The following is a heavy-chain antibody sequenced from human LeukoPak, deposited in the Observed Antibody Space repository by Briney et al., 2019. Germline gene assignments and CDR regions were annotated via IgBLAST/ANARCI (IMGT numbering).Heavy chain of an antibody. CDR2: ISGSGGST. Sequence: GGSLRLSCAASGFTFSSYAMSWVRQAPGKGLEWVSAISGSGGSTYYADSVKGRFTISRDNSKNTLYLQINSLRAEDTAVYYCAITYDFWSGNFDYWGQGTLVTVSS. CDR1: GFTFSSYA. CDR3: AITYDFWSGNFDY. D-gene: IGHD3-3*01. J-gene: IGHJ4*02. V-gene: IGHV3-23*01.